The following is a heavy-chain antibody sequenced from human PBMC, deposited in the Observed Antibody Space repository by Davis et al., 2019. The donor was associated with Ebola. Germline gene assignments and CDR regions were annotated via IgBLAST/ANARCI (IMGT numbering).Heavy chain of an antibody. CDR3: ARPSAFGVVVLDDAFDI. Sequence: AASVKVSCKASGYTFTSYYMHWVRQAPGQGLEWMGIINPSGDSTSYAQKFQGRVTMTRDTSTSTVYMELSSLRSEDTAVYYCARPSAFGVVVLDDAFDIWGQGTMVTVSS. CDR2: INPSGDST. V-gene: IGHV1-46*01. D-gene: IGHD3-3*01. J-gene: IGHJ3*02. CDR1: GYTFTSYY.